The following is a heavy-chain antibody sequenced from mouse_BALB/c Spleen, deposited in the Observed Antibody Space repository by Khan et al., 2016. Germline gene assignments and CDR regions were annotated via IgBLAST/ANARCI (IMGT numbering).Heavy chain of an antibody. D-gene: IGHD2-1*01. CDR3: ASWFYGNYPPY. CDR1: GYAFTNYL. V-gene: IGHV1-54*01. CDR2: INPGSGGT. Sequence: QVQLQQSGAELVRPGTSVKVSCKASGYAFTNYLIEWVNQRPGQGLEWIGVINPGSGGTDYNEKFKGKATLTADKSSSTAYMQLSSLTSDDSAVYSCASWFYGNYPPYWGQGTLVTVSA. J-gene: IGHJ3*01.